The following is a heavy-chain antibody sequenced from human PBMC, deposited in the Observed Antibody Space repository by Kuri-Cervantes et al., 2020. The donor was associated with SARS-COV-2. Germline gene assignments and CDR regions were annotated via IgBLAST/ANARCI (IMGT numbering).Heavy chain of an antibody. J-gene: IGHJ6*02. CDR1: GFTVSSNY. Sequence: ETLSLTCAASGFTVSSNYMSWVRQAPGKGLEWVSVLYSGGSTYYADSVKGRFTISRDNSKNTLYLQMNSLRAEDTAVYYCARTTYGDYYWYGMDVWGQGTTVTVSS. D-gene: IGHD4-17*01. V-gene: IGHV3-53*01. CDR3: ARTTYGDYYWYGMDV. CDR2: LYSGGST.